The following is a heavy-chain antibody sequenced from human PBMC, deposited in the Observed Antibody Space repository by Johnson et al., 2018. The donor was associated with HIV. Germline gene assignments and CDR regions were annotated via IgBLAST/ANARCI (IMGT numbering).Heavy chain of an antibody. D-gene: IGHD1-7*01. CDR3: ARENYRRRDAFDV. CDR2: TTAKLHSYTT. V-gene: IGHV3-72*01. CDR1: GFPFSDYY. Sequence: VQLVESGGGLVQPGGSLRLSCVVSGFPFSDYYMDWVRQAPGTGLEWVGRTTAKLHSYTTKYAPSVKGRFTISRDDSKKSLYLQINSLRTEDTAVYYCARENYRRRDAFDVWGQGTVVIVSS. J-gene: IGHJ3*01.